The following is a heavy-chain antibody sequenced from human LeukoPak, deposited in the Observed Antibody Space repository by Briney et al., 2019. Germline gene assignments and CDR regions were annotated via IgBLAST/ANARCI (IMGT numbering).Heavy chain of an antibody. Sequence: GASVKVSFKAAVYTCTSYDINWVRQATGQGLGWMGWMDPNSGNTAYAQKFQGRVTMTRNPPISTAYMELSSLRSEDTAVYYCARQGSGWYYYYYYGMDVWGQGTTVTVSS. CDR1: VYTCTSYD. CDR3: ARQGSGWYYYYYYGMDV. D-gene: IGHD6-19*01. CDR2: MDPNSGNT. J-gene: IGHJ6*02. V-gene: IGHV1-8*01.